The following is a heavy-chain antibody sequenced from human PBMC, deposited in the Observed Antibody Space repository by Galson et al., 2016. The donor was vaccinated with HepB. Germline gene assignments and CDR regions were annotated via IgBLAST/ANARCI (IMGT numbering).Heavy chain of an antibody. CDR2: MNPNSGNT. CDR1: GYTFTNYD. J-gene: IGHJ4*02. D-gene: IGHD3-22*01. V-gene: IGHV1-8*01. Sequence: SVKVSCKASGYTFTNYDMNWVRQATGQGLEWMGWMNPNSGNTGYAQNFQGRVTMTRDTSIRTAYMELRSLRSEDTAGYFCARGGVSGNYAWREAEDWGQGSLVTVAS. CDR3: ARGGVSGNYAWREAED.